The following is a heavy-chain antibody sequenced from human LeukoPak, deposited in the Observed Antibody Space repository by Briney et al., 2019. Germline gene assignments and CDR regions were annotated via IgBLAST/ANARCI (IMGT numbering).Heavy chain of an antibody. D-gene: IGHD3-22*01. CDR2: IYYSGST. CDR1: GFTFSSYG. V-gene: IGHV4-39*07. J-gene: IGHJ6*02. CDR3: ARLVRYYYDTSGYSDGHYGLDV. Sequence: PGGSLRLSCAASGFTFSSYGMHWVRQAPGKGLEWIGSIYYSGSTYYNPSLKSRFTVSVDTSKNQFSLKLTSVTAADTAVYYCARLVRYYYDTSGYSDGHYGLDVWGQGTTVAVSS.